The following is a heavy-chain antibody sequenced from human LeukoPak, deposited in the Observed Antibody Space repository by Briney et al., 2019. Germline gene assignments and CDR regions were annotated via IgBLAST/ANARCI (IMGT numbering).Heavy chain of an antibody. V-gene: IGHV3-30*02. Sequence: GGSLRLSCAASGFTYSTYAMHWVRQAPGKGLEWVAYIRFDGSTNYYADSVKGRFTISRDNAKNSLYLQMNSLRAEDTAVYYCARVHLRYDILTGYYIDYWGQGTLVTVSS. CDR3: ARVHLRYDILTGYYIDY. CDR2: IRFDGSTN. CDR1: GFTYSTYA. J-gene: IGHJ4*02. D-gene: IGHD3-9*01.